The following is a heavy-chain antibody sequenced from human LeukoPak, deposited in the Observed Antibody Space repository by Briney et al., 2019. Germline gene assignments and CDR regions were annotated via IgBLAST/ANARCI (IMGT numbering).Heavy chain of an antibody. V-gene: IGHV4-39*01. J-gene: IGHJ5*02. CDR3: ARHRPYIVVVPAVPGFDP. CDR2: IYYSGST. Sequence: ETLSLTCTVSGGSISSSSYYWGWIRQPPGKGLEWIGSIYYSGSTYYNPSLKSRVTISVDTSKNQFSLKLSSVTAADTAVYYCARHRPYIVVVPAVPGFDPWGQGTLVTVSS. CDR1: GGSISSSSYY. D-gene: IGHD2-2*01.